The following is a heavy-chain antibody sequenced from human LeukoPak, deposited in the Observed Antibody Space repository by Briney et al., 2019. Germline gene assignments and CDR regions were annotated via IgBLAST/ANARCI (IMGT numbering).Heavy chain of an antibody. CDR2: ISSSSSTI. D-gene: IGHD6-13*01. Sequence: PGGSLRLSCAASGFTFSSYSMNWVRQAPGKGLEWVSYISSSSSTIYYADSVKGRFTISRDNAKNSLYLQMNSLRAEDTAMYYCARRRLAAAGLGFDYWGQGTLVTVSS. V-gene: IGHV3-48*01. CDR3: ARRRLAAAGLGFDY. CDR1: GFTFSSYS. J-gene: IGHJ4*02.